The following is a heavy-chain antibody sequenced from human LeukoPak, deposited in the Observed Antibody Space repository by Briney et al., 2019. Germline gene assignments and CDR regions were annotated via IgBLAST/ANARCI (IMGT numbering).Heavy chain of an antibody. J-gene: IGHJ4*02. V-gene: IGHV4-59*08. Sequence: SETLPLTCTVSGGSISSYYWSWIRQPPGKGLEWIGYIYYSGSTNYNPSLKSRVTISVDTSKNQFSLNLNSMTAADSGVYYCARHFRFIGFGELPAFDTWGQGTRVIVSS. CDR1: GGSISSYY. CDR2: IYYSGST. CDR3: ARHFRFIGFGELPAFDT. D-gene: IGHD3-10*01.